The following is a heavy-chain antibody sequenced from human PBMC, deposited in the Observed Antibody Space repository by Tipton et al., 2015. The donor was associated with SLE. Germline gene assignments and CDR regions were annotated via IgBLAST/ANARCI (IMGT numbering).Heavy chain of an antibody. Sequence: TLSLTCSVSGGSITNSNYFWGWIRQPAGKGLQWIGRIFDSGGTNYNPSLKSRATISVDTSKNQFSLKLNSVTAADTAVYYCARAFNDDYIWGSYPFDHWGQGTLVTVSS. CDR2: IFDSGGT. V-gene: IGHV4-61*02. J-gene: IGHJ4*02. D-gene: IGHD3-16*02. CDR1: GGSITNSNYF. CDR3: ARAFNDDYIWGSYPFDH.